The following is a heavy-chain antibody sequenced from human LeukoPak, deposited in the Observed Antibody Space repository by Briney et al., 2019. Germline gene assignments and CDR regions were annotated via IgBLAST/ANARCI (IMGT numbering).Heavy chain of an antibody. CDR2: INHSGST. CDR1: GGSFSGYY. CDR3: ARRSVWGSYRSSFDY. V-gene: IGHV4-34*01. Sequence: SETLSLTCAVYGGSFSGYYWSWIRQPPGKGLEWIGEINHSGSTSYNPSLKSRVTISVDTSKNQFSLKLSSVTAADTAVYYCARRSVWGSYRSSFDYWGQGTLVTVSS. D-gene: IGHD3-16*02. J-gene: IGHJ4*02.